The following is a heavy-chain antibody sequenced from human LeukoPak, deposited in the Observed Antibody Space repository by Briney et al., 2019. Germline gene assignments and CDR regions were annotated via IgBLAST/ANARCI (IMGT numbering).Heavy chain of an antibody. J-gene: IGHJ3*02. CDR3: ARLTYYDFWSGYNYAFDI. CDR1: GYTFTGYY. Sequence: ASVKVSCKASGYTFTGYYMHWVRQAPAQGLEWMGWINPSSGGTNYAQKFQGRVTMTRDTSISTAYMELSRLRSDDTAVYYCARLTYYDFWSGYNYAFDIWGQGTMVTVSS. V-gene: IGHV1-2*02. CDR2: INPSSGGT. D-gene: IGHD3-3*01.